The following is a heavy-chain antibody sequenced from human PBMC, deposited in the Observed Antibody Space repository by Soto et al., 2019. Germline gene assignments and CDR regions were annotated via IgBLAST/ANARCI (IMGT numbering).Heavy chain of an antibody. Sequence: QVQLQESGPGLVKPSETLSLICTVSGASLRSGSYYWSWIRQPPGKGLEWIGYISHSGRTNYDPSLKSRLTMSVDTSQNQCSLQLNSVTAADTAVYYCSYGSSFDYWGQGTLVTVSS. CDR3: SYGSSFDY. V-gene: IGHV4-61*01. D-gene: IGHD3-10*01. CDR1: GASLRSGSYY. J-gene: IGHJ4*02. CDR2: ISHSGRT.